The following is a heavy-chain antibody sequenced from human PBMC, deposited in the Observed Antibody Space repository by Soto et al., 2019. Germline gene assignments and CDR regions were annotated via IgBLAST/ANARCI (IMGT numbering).Heavy chain of an antibody. CDR1: GFTFSSYW. Sequence: GGSLRLSCAASGFTFSSYWMSWVRQAPGKGLEWVSAINGSGGSTYYADSVKGRFTISRDNSKNTLYLQMNSLRAEDTAVYYCAKGFDGDYVEPDYWGQGTLVTVSS. J-gene: IGHJ4*02. CDR3: AKGFDGDYVEPDY. V-gene: IGHV3-23*01. CDR2: INGSGGST. D-gene: IGHD4-17*01.